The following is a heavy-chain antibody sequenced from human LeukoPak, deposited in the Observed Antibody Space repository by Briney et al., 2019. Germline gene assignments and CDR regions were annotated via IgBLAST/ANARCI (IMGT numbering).Heavy chain of an antibody. Sequence: GGSLRLSCAAPGFTFSTYAMTWVRQAPGKGLEWVSGITNSGGTTYYAESVKGRFTISRDNSKNTLYLQMNSLRPEDTAVYYCAKGVHSTSLGFDYWGQGTLVTVSS. CDR3: AKGVHSTSLGFDY. CDR2: ITNSGGTT. D-gene: IGHD2-2*01. J-gene: IGHJ4*02. CDR1: GFTFSTYA. V-gene: IGHV3-23*01.